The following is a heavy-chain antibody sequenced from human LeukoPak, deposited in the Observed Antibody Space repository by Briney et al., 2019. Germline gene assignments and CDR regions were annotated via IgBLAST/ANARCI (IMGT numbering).Heavy chain of an antibody. CDR3: AKGRDGYNVGGLDY. CDR2: ISPRGDIT. V-gene: IGHV3-23*01. CDR1: GFSFRSHG. J-gene: IGHJ4*02. D-gene: IGHD5-24*01. Sequence: GGSLRLSCAASGFSFRSHGMNWVRQAPGKGLERVSGISPRGDITYYKDSVRGRFTISRDNFKNTVSLQLNSLRAEDTAMYYCAKGRDGYNVGGLDYWGQGTLVTVSS.